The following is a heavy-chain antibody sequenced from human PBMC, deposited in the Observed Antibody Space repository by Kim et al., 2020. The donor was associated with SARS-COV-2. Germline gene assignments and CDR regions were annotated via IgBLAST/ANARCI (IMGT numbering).Heavy chain of an antibody. V-gene: IGHV3-30*18. CDR3: AKQYYYDSSGYLDAFDI. CDR2: ISYDGSNK. D-gene: IGHD3-22*01. CDR1: GFTFSSYG. J-gene: IGHJ3*02. Sequence: GGSLRLSCAASGFTFSSYGMHWVRQAPGKGLEWVAVISYDGSNKYYADSVKGRFTISRDNSKNTLYLQMNSMRAEDTAVYYCAKQYYYDSSGYLDAFDI.